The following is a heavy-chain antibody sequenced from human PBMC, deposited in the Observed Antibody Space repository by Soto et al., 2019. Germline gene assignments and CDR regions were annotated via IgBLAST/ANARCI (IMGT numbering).Heavy chain of an antibody. J-gene: IGHJ4*02. D-gene: IGHD3-22*01. Sequence: EVQLVESGGGLVQPGGSLRLSCAASGFTFSSYAMHWVRQAPGKGLEYVSAISSNGGSTYYANSVKGRFTISRDNSKNTLYLQMGSLRAEDMAVYYCATVPQSSSGYDYWGQGTLVTVSS. V-gene: IGHV3-64*01. CDR1: GFTFSSYA. CDR3: ATVPQSSSGYDY. CDR2: ISSNGGST.